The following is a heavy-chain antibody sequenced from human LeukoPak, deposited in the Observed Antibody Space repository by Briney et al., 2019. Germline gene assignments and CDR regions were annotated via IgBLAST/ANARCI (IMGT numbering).Heavy chain of an antibody. V-gene: IGHV3-74*01. CDR1: GNYW. CDR3: STVEHF. Sequence: PGGSLRLSCAASGNYWMHWVRQVPGKGLVWVSHINSDGSWTSYADSVKGRFTISRDDVKNMLYLQMNSLRVEDTGLYYCSTVEHFWGQGTLVTVSS. D-gene: IGHD1/OR15-1a*01. J-gene: IGHJ4*02. CDR2: INSDGSWT.